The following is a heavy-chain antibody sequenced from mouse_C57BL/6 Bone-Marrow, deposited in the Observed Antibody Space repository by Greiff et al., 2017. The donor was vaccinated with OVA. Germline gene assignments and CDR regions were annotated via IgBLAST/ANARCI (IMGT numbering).Heavy chain of an antibody. CDR3: AREGYYYGSPAWFAY. Sequence: EVQLQESGPGLVKPSQSLSLTCSVTGYSITSGYYWNWIRQFPGNKLEWMGYISYDGSNNYNPSLKNRISITRDTSKNQFFLKLNSVTTEDTATYYCAREGYYYGSPAWFAYWGQGTLVTVSA. D-gene: IGHD1-1*01. CDR1: GYSITSGYY. J-gene: IGHJ3*01. V-gene: IGHV3-6*01. CDR2: ISYDGSN.